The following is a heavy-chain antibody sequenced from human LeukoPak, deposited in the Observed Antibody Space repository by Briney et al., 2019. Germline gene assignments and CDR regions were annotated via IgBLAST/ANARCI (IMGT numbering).Heavy chain of an antibody. CDR3: AKDAVNCSGTSCSYGMDV. CDR2: ISYDGNDK. D-gene: IGHD2-2*01. CDR1: GFTFSSYA. Sequence: GGPLRLSCAASGFTFSSYAMSWVRQAPGKGPEWVAFISYDGNDKYYADSVKGRFTTSRDNSKNTLYLQMHSLRPEDTAVYSCAKDAVNCSGTSCSYGMDVWGQGTTVTVSS. V-gene: IGHV3-30*18. J-gene: IGHJ6*02.